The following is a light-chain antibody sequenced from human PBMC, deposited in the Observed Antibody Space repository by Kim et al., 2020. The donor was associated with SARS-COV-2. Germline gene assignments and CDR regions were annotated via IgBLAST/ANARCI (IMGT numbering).Light chain of an antibody. Sequence: GDRVTITCRASQDISNYLAWFQLKPGKAPKLLIYAASALQPGVPSRFSGSGSGTDFTLTVTSLQPEDVATYYCQKCDSAPWTFGQGTQV. CDR3: QKCDSAPWT. V-gene: IGKV1-27*01. CDR1: QDISNY. CDR2: AAS. J-gene: IGKJ1*01.